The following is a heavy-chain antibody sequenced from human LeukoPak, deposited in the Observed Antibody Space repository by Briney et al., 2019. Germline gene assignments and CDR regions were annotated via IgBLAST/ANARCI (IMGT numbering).Heavy chain of an antibody. CDR3: AKGLALQSLLVDY. D-gene: IGHD5-24*01. V-gene: IGHV3-30*18. CDR2: ISYDGSNK. CDR1: GFTFSSYG. J-gene: IGHJ4*02. Sequence: GGSLRLSCAASGFTFSSYGMHWVRQAPGKGLEWVAVISYDGSNKYYADSVKGRFTISRDNSKNTLYLQMNSLRAEDTAVYYCAKGLALQSLLVDYWGQGTLVTVSS.